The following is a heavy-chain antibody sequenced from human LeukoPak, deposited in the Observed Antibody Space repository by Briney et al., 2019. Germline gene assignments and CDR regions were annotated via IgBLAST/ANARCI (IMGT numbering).Heavy chain of an antibody. CDR1: GGSISSYN. V-gene: IGHV4-59*01. CDR3: ARGGGYCSSTSCLYY. Sequence: PSGTLSLTCTDSGGSISSYNWSWVRQPPGKGLERMGYIYYSGSTNYIPSLKSRVTISVDTSKNQFSLKLSSVTAADTAVYYCARGGGYCSSTSCLYYWGQVTLVTVSS. J-gene: IGHJ4*02. CDR2: IYYSGST. D-gene: IGHD2-2*01.